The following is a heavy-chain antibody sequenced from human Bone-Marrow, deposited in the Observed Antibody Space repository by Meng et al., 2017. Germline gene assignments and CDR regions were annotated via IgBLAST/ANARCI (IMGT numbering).Heavy chain of an antibody. V-gene: IGHV4-34*01. CDR2: INHSGST. D-gene: IGHD4-11*01. CDR3: ARGPTTMAHDFDY. CDR1: GGSFSDYY. Sequence: QVQLQQWGAGLLNPSETLSLPCVVSGGSFSDYYWSWTRQPPGKGLEWIGEINHSGSTNYNPSLESRATISVDTSQNNLSLKLSSVTAADSAVYYCARGPTTMAHDFDYWGQGTLVTVSS. J-gene: IGHJ4*02.